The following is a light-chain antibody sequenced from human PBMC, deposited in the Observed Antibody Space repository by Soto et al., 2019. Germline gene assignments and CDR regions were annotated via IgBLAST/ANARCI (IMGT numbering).Light chain of an antibody. CDR2: ENN. Sequence: QSVLTQPPSVSEAPGQRVTISCTGSSSNIGAGYEAHWYQQVPGTAPKLLIYENNNRPSGVPDRFSGSKSGTSASLAITGLHAEDEEEDYCHSYDSSLSAHVFGTGTKLTVL. V-gene: IGLV1-40*01. J-gene: IGLJ1*01. CDR1: SSNIGAGYE. CDR3: HSYDSSLSAHV.